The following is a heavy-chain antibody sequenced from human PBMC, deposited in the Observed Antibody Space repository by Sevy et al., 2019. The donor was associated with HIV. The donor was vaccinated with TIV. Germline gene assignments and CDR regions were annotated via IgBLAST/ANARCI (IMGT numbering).Heavy chain of an antibody. CDR1: AFLFSSYE. J-gene: IGHJ4*02. V-gene: IGHV3-48*03. CDR3: ARDLPPSATTVAHFDY. Sequence: GGSLRLSCAASAFLFSSYEMSWVRQAPGKGLEWVSHIRQSGSSTYYSDSVKGRFTISRDNAENSLYLQMNSLRVEDTAVYYCARDLPPSATTVAHFDYWGQGTLVTVSS. D-gene: IGHD4-17*01. CDR2: IRQSGSST.